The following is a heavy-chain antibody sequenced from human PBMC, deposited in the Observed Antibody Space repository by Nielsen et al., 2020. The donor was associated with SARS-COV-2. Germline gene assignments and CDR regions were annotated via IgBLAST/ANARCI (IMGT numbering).Heavy chain of an antibody. D-gene: IGHD7-27*01. CDR2: IDPSDSYT. J-gene: IGHJ4*02. Sequence: GESLKISCKGSGYSFTSYWISWVRQMPGKGLEWMGRIDPSDSYTNYSPSFQGQVTISADKSISTAYLQWSSLKASDTAMYYCARHRHSLGPFDYWGQGTLVTVSS. CDR1: GYSFTSYW. CDR3: ARHRHSLGPFDY. V-gene: IGHV5-10-1*04.